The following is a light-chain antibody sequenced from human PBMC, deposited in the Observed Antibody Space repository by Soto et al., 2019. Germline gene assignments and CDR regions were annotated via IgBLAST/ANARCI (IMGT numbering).Light chain of an antibody. J-gene: IGKJ2*01. CDR3: QQYGSSPRYT. Sequence: EIVLTKSPGTLSLSPGERATLSCRASQSVSSSYLAWYQQKPGQAPRLLIYGASSRATGIPDRFSGGGSGTDFTLTISRLEPEDFAVYYCQQYGSSPRYTFGQGTKLEIK. V-gene: IGKV3-20*01. CDR1: QSVSSSY. CDR2: GAS.